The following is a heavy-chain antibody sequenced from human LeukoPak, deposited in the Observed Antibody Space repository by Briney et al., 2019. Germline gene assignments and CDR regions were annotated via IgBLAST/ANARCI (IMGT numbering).Heavy chain of an antibody. V-gene: IGHV1-18*01. CDR2: ISAYNDNT. J-gene: IGHJ3*02. D-gene: IGHD3-10*02. Sequence: ASVKVSCRTSGYTFTSYGISWVRQAPGQGLEWMGWISAYNDNTNYAQKLQGRVTMTTDTSTSTAYMELRSLRSDDTAVYYCARERPPNVRAFDIWGQGTMVTVSS. CDR1: GYTFTSYG. CDR3: ARERPPNVRAFDI.